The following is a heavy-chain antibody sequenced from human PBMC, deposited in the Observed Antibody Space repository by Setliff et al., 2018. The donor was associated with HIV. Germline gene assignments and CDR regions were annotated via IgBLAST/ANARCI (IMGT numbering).Heavy chain of an antibody. D-gene: IGHD3-10*01. Sequence: ASVKVSCKSSGYTFSQYGIGWVRQAPGQGLEWMGWISTYNGQRNYAQKVQGRVTFTTDTSTSTAYMELRSLRSDDTAVYYCAREGVREPPSNTLYYGMDVWGQGTTVTVSS. V-gene: IGHV1-18*01. CDR1: GYTFSQYG. J-gene: IGHJ6*02. CDR2: ISTYNGQR. CDR3: AREGVREPPSNTLYYGMDV.